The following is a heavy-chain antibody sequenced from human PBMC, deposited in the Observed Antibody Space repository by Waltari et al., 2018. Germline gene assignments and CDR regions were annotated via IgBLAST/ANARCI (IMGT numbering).Heavy chain of an antibody. Sequence: QVHFVQSGADVKKTGAALRISCKIFGYTNPSLTLNWVRQAPGQSLEWMAWINTASGKKQYSEKFQGRVKLTPDTAATTVFLDVSSLRTEDTAVYYCARSSASFGHYYYVGMDVWGQGTSVTVSS. CDR2: INTASGKK. J-gene: IGHJ6*02. D-gene: IGHD3-3*01. CDR1: GYTNPSLT. CDR3: ARSSASFGHYYYVGMDV. V-gene: IGHV1-3*04.